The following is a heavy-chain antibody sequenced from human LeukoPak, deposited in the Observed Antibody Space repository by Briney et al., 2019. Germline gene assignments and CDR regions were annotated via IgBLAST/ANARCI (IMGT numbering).Heavy chain of an antibody. CDR1: GFTFSCYG. CDR3: AKVGGYCSGGSCYGAY. J-gene: IGHJ4*02. Sequence: GGSLRLCCAASGFTFSCYGMHWVRQAPGKGLEWVAVISYDGSNKYYADSVKGRVTISRDNSKNTLYVYMNSLRDDDTAVYYCAKVGGYCSGGSCYGAYWGQGTLVTVSS. CDR2: ISYDGSNK. D-gene: IGHD2-15*01. V-gene: IGHV3-30*18.